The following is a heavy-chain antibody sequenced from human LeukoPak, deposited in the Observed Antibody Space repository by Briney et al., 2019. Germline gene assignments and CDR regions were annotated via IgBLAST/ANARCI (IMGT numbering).Heavy chain of an antibody. J-gene: IGHJ4*02. CDR3: ARSPSVAGTGFFDY. Sequence: ASVKVSCKASGYTFTSHAMHWVRQAPGQGLEWVGWINTGNGDTKYSEKFQGRVTVTRDTSASTAYMELRSLRSDDTGVYYCARSPSVAGTGFFDYWGQGTLVTVSS. V-gene: IGHV1-3*04. CDR1: GYTFTSHA. D-gene: IGHD6-19*01. CDR2: INTGNGDT.